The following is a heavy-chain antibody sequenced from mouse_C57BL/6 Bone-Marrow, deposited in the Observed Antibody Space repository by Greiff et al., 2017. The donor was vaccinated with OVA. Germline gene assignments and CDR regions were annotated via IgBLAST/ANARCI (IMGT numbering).Heavy chain of an antibody. D-gene: IGHD1-1*01. V-gene: IGHV1-81*01. CDR2: IYPRSGNT. CDR3: ANYYGSGNFDV. CDR1: GYPFTSYG. Sequence: VQLQQSGAELARPGASVKLSCKASGYPFTSYGISWVKQRTGQGLEWIGEIYPRSGNTYYNEKFKGKATLTADKSSSTAYMELRSLTSEDSAVYFCANYYGSGNFDVWGTGTTVTVSS. J-gene: IGHJ1*03.